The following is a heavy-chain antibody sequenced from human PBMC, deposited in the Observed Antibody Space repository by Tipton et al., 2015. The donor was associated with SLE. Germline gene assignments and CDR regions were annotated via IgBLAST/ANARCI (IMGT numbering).Heavy chain of an antibody. CDR1: GGSSRNYY. V-gene: IGHV4-34*01. J-gene: IGHJ4*02. D-gene: IGHD6-13*01. Sequence: TLSLTCDVYGGSSRNYYWTWIRQPPGKGLEWIGEVDHRGRANYNPSLENRVTISRDTSRTQFSLTLTSVTAADTAVYYCARGYSSSWYPHFDSWGQGTLVTVSS. CDR2: VDHRGRA. CDR3: ARGYSSSWYPHFDS.